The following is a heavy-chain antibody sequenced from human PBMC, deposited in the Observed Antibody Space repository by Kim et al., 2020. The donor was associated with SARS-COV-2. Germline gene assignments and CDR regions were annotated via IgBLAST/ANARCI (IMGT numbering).Heavy chain of an antibody. CDR2: GIT. D-gene: IGHD5-12*01. CDR3: ARGGGFDY. V-gene: IGHV3-23*01. Sequence: GITFYADSVKGLFTISRDNSKNTMYLQMNSLRVEDTAIYYCARGGGFDYWGQGVLVTVSS. J-gene: IGHJ4*02.